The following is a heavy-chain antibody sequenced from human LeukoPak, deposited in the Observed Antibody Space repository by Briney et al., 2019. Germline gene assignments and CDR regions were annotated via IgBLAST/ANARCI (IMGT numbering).Heavy chain of an antibody. D-gene: IGHD5-24*01. J-gene: IGHJ4*02. CDR1: GFTFSSYA. CDR2: ISGSGGST. Sequence: GGSLRLSCAAPGFTFSSYAMSWVRQAPGKGMEWVSAISGSGGSTYYADSVKGRFTISRDNSKNTLYLQMNSLRAEDTAVYYCAKVMEMAAIWDYWGQGTLVTVSS. V-gene: IGHV3-23*01. CDR3: AKVMEMAAIWDY.